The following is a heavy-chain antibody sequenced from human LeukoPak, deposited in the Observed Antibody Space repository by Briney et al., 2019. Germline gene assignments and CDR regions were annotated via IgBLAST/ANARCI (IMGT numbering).Heavy chain of an antibody. CDR3: AREWDYESRGFFYSY. V-gene: IGHV1-69*01. Sequence: AASVKVSCKASGGTFSRYGISWVRQARGQGLEWMGGIVPLFGTANYAQKSQGRVTITADESTSTVYMAMSSLRSEDTAVYYCAREWDYESRGFFYSYWGQGTLVTVSS. CDR2: IVPLFGTA. CDR1: GGTFSRYG. D-gene: IGHD3-22*01. J-gene: IGHJ4*02.